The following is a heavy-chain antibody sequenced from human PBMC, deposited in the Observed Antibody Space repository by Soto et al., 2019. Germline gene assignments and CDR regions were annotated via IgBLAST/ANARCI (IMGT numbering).Heavy chain of an antibody. CDR3: TTGPTYYDFWSGPPLYSYYGMDV. J-gene: IGHJ6*02. V-gene: IGHV3-15*07. CDR1: GFTFSNAW. CDR2: IKSKTDGGTT. D-gene: IGHD3-3*01. Sequence: GGSLRLSCAASGFTFSNAWMNWVRQAPGKGLEWVGRIKSKTDGGTTDYAAPVKGRFTISRDDSKNTLYLQMNSLKTEDTAVYYCTTGPTYYDFWSGPPLYSYYGMDVWGQGTTVTVSS.